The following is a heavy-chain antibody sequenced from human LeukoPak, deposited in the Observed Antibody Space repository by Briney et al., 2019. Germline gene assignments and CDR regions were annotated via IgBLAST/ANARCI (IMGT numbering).Heavy chain of an antibody. Sequence: ASVKVSCKASGFAFNKYGFSWVRQAPGQGPEWLGWISPNSGGTNYAQKFQGRVTMTRDTSISTAYMELNRLRSDDTAVYYCARDRDYGSGIFDYWGQGTLVTVSS. CDR2: ISPNSGGT. V-gene: IGHV1-2*02. CDR3: ARDRDYGSGIFDY. D-gene: IGHD3-10*01. J-gene: IGHJ4*02. CDR1: GFAFNKYG.